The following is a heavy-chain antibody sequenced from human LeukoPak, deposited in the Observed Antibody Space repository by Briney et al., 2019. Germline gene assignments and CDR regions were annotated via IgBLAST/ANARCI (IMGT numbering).Heavy chain of an antibody. CDR3: AREGAFGDSSSWYAGVTQPNFDY. Sequence: ASVKVSCKASGYTFTSYGISWVRQAPAQGLAWMGWISAYNGNTNYAQKLQGRVTMTTDTSTSTAYTELRNLRSDDTAVYYCAREGAFGDSSSWYAGVTQPNFDYWGQGTLVTVSS. D-gene: IGHD6-13*01. CDR1: GYTFTSYG. J-gene: IGHJ4*02. V-gene: IGHV1-18*01. CDR2: ISAYNGNT.